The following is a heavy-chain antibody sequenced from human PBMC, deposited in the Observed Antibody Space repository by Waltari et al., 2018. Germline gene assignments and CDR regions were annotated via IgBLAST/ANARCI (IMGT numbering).Heavy chain of an antibody. Sequence: QVQLAGSGGGVVQPGRSLRLSCAASGFTFSRYAIHWVRQAPGKGLGWVAAIWYDGSNKFYAGSVRGRYIISRDDSRNTVYLQMSSLRTEDTAIYYCVKDGTGGSGSYIDWWSDFWGRGTLVSVSS. J-gene: IGHJ2*01. V-gene: IGHV3-30*18. D-gene: IGHD3-10*01. CDR2: IWYDGSNK. CDR3: VKDGTGGSGSYIDWWSDF. CDR1: GFTFSRYA.